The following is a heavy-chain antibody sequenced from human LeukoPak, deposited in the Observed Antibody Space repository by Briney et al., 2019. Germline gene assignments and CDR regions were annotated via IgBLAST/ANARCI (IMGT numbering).Heavy chain of an antibody. CDR3: AGSIVGATTLDY. CDR1: GHRFTNHW. D-gene: IGHD1-26*01. J-gene: IGHJ4*02. Sequence: GESLKISCEVSGHRFTNHWIGWVRQMPGKGLEWMGIINLGDSDTKYSPSFQGQVTISADKSISTAYLQWSSLKASDTAMYYCAGSIVGATTLDYWGQGTLVTVSS. V-gene: IGHV5-51*01. CDR2: INLGDSDT.